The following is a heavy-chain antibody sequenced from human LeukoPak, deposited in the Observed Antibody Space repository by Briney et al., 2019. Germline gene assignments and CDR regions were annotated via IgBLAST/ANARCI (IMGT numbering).Heavy chain of an antibody. J-gene: IGHJ3*02. CDR3: ARGDYDSSGYYSDAFDI. CDR1: GGSISSGSYY. Sequence: SQTLSLTCTVSGGSISSGSYYWSWIRQPAGKGLEWIGRIYTSGSTNYNPSLKSRVTISVDTSKNQFSPKLSSVTVADAAVYYCARGDYDSSGYYSDAFDIWGQGTMVTVSS. V-gene: IGHV4-61*02. D-gene: IGHD3-22*01. CDR2: IYTSGST.